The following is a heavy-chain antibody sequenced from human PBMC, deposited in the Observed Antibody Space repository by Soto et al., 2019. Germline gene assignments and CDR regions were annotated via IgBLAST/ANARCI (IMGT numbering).Heavy chain of an antibody. J-gene: IGHJ5*02. Sequence: SETLSLTCTVSGGSISSYYWSWIRQPPGKGPEWIGYIYYSGSTNYNPSLKSRVTISVDTSKNQFSLKLSSVTAADTAVYYCARDNVIGYSSSWNNWFDPWGQGTLVTVSS. CDR3: ARDNVIGYSSSWNNWFDP. CDR1: GGSISSYY. V-gene: IGHV4-59*01. D-gene: IGHD6-13*01. CDR2: IYYSGST.